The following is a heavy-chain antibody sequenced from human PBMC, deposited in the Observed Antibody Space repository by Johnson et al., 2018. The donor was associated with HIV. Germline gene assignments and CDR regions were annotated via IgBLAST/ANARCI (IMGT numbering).Heavy chain of an antibody. CDR2: ISSSGNTI. J-gene: IGHJ3*02. Sequence: QVQLVESGGGLVKPGGSLRLSCAASGFTFSDYYMSWIRQAPGKGLEWVSYISSSGNTIYYADSVQGRFTISRDNAKNSLYLQMNSLGDEETAVYYCARDRRGANWHDVFDIWGQGTMVTVSS. CDR1: GFTFSDYY. CDR3: ARDRRGANWHDVFDI. D-gene: IGHD1-26*01. V-gene: IGHV3-11*01.